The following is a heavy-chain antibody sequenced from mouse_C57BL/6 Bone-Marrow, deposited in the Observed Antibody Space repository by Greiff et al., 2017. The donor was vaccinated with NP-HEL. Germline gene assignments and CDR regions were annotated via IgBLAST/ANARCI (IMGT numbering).Heavy chain of an antibody. V-gene: IGHV7-1*01. CDR1: GFTFSDFY. J-gene: IGHJ4*01. D-gene: IGHD1-1*01. CDR2: SRNKANDYTT. Sequence: EVQLVESGGGLVQSGRSLRLSCATSGFTFSDFYMEWVRQAPGKGLEWIAASRNKANDYTTEYSASVKGRFIVSRDTSQSILYLQMNALRAEDTAIYYGARSYGRGYAMDYWGQGTSVTVSS. CDR3: ARSYGRGYAMDY.